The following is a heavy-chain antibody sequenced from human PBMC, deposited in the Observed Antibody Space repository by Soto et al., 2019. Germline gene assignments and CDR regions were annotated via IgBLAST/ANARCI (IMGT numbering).Heavy chain of an antibody. CDR3: AKLWIAARPKGPFDY. CDR2: ISYDGSNK. V-gene: IGHV3-30*18. D-gene: IGHD6-6*01. Sequence: GGSLRLSCAASGFTFSSYGMHWVRQAPGKGLEWVAVISYDGSNKYYADSVKGRFTISRDNSKNTLYLQMNSLRAEDTAVYYCAKLWIAARPKGPFDYWGQGTLVTVSS. CDR1: GFTFSSYG. J-gene: IGHJ4*02.